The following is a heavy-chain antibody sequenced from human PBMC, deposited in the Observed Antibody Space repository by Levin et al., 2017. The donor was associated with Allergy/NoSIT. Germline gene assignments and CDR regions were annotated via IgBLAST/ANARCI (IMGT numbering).Heavy chain of an antibody. J-gene: IGHJ4*02. V-gene: IGHV1-8*01. D-gene: IGHD7-27*01. CDR2: MNPSSGNT. Sequence: PRASVKVSCKASGYTFTTYDFNWVRQAPGQGLEWMGWMNPSSGNTGYAQKFQGRVTLTRSTSISTAYMELSSLTSEDTAVYYCARNLPLTGDFDYWGQGTLVIVSS. CDR1: GYTFTTYD. CDR3: ARNLPLTGDFDY.